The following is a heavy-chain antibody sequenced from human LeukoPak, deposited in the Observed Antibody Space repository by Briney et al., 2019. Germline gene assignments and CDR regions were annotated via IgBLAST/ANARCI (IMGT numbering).Heavy chain of an antibody. CDR2: ISSSSSYI. J-gene: IGHJ4*02. D-gene: IGHD2-21*02. CDR3: ATVNCGGDCYSPSYFDC. CDR1: GFTFSSYS. Sequence: GGSLRLSCAASGFTFSSYSMNWVRQAPGEGLEWVSSISSSSSYIYYADSAKGRFTISRDNAKNSLYLQMNSLRAEDTAVYYCATVNCGGDCYSPSYFDCWGQGALVTVSS. V-gene: IGHV3-21*01.